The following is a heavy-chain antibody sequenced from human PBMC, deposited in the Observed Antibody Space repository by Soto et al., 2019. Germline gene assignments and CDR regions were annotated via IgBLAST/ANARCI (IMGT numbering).Heavy chain of an antibody. J-gene: IGHJ6*02. CDR2: IIPIFGTA. Sequence: WASVKVSCKASGGTFSSYAISWVRQAPGQGLEGMGGIIPIFGTANYAQKFQGRVTITADESTSTAYMELSSLRSEDTAVYYCASWPPAVGMGELSLGRYYYYGMDVWGQGTTVTVSS. CDR3: ASWPPAVGMGELSLGRYYYYGMDV. D-gene: IGHD3-16*02. V-gene: IGHV1-69*13. CDR1: GGTFSSYA.